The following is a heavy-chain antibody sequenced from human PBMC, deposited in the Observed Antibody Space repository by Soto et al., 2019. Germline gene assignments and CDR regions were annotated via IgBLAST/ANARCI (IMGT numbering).Heavy chain of an antibody. V-gene: IGHV3-33*01. Sequence: QGQLVETGGGVVRPGRSLRLSCEATGFSFNTHGMHWVRQAPGKGLEWVAVIVNDGSEQAYSDSVKGRFTILRDNSKNTLYLPMNNLRAEYTAVYYCARDDNYDDNGLDLWGQGILVTVSS. CDR2: IVNDGSEQ. D-gene: IGHD4-17*01. CDR3: ARDDNYDDNGLDL. J-gene: IGHJ5*02. CDR1: GFSFNTHG.